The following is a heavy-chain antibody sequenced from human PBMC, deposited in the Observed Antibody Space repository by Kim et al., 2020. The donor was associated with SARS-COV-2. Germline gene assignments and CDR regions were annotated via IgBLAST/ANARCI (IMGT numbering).Heavy chain of an antibody. CDR3: ARDQPSSGYFGF. Sequence: GGSLRLSCAASGFTFSSYGMNWVRQAPGKGLEWVSSISSSSSYIYYADSVKGRFTISRDNAKNSLYLKMNSRRDEDTAVYYCARDQPSSGYFGFWGQGTLVTFSS. CDR1: GFTFSSYG. J-gene: IGHJ4*02. CDR2: ISSSSSYI. V-gene: IGHV3-21*01. D-gene: IGHD3-22*01.